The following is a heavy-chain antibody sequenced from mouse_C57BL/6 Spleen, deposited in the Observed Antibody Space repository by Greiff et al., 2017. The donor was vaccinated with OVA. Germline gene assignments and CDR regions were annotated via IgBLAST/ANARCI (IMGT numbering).Heavy chain of an antibody. CDR1: GYTFTDYE. V-gene: IGHV1-15*01. Sequence: VQLQQSGAELVRPGASVTLSCKASGYTFTDYEMHWVKQTPVHGLEWIGALDPETGGTAYNQKFKGKAILTADKSSSTAYMELRSLTSEDSAVYYGTRQAYYYGSRFAYWGQGTLVTVSA. J-gene: IGHJ3*01. CDR2: LDPETGGT. CDR3: TRQAYYYGSRFAY. D-gene: IGHD1-1*01.